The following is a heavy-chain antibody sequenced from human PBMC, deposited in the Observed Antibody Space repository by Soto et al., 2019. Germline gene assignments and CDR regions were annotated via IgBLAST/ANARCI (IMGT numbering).Heavy chain of an antibody. D-gene: IGHD6-13*01. J-gene: IGHJ5*02. V-gene: IGHV3-23*01. CDR3: AKAFGYSSTWYARNWFDP. Sequence: PGGSLRLSCEASGFTCNTEGMSWIRQAPGKGLEWVSAISGSGDRTNYAASVKGRFAISRDNSMNMLSLQMNSLRAEDTAVYYCAKAFGYSSTWYARNWFDPWGQGSLVTVSS. CDR2: ISGSGDRT. CDR1: GFTCNTEG.